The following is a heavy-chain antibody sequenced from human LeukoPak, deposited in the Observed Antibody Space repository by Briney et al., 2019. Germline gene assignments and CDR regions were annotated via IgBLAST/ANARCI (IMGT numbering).Heavy chain of an antibody. CDR1: GFTFSSYA. D-gene: IGHD6-19*01. J-gene: IGHJ4*02. CDR2: ISGSGGST. CDR3: AKASVAGRGPFDF. Sequence: PGGSLRLSCAASGFTFSSYAMSWVRQAPGRGLEWVSAISGSGGSTYYADSVKGRLTISSDTSKNTLYLQMNSLRAEDTAVYYCAKASVAGRGPFDFWGQGTLVTVSS. V-gene: IGHV3-23*01.